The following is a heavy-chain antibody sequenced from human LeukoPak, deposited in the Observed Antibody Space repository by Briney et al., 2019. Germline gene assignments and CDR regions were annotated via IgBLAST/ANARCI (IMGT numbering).Heavy chain of an antibody. J-gene: IGHJ3*02. CDR1: GYSISGDYY. V-gene: IGHV4-38-2*02. CDR3: ARMYSSGYYQISAFDI. CDR2: IYHSGST. D-gene: IGHD3-22*01. Sequence: PSETLSLTCTVSGYSISGDYYWGWIRQPPGKGLEWIGSIYHSGSTYYNPSLKSRVTISVDMSKNQFSLKLSSVTAADTAVYYCARMYSSGYYQISAFDIWGQGTMVTVSS.